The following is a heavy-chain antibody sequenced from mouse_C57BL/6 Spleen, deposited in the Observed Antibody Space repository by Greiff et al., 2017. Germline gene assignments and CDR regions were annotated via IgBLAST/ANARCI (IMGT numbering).Heavy chain of an antibody. J-gene: IGHJ4*01. V-gene: IGHV1-55*01. CDR2: IYPGSGST. CDR3: ARKIRDDYYAMDY. Sequence: VQLQQPGAELVKPGASVKMSCKASGYTFTSYWITWVKQRPGQGLEWIGDIYPGSGSTNYNEKFKSKATLTVDTSSSTAYMQLSSLTSEDSAVYYCARKIRDDYYAMDYWGQGTSVTVSS. CDR1: GYTFTSYW.